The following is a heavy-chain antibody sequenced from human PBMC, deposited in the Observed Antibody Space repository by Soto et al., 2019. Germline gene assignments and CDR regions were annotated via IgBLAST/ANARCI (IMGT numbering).Heavy chain of an antibody. CDR2: MNHTGST. CDR3: ARQDKSGYNWFDP. Sequence: PSETLSLTCAVSGGSFSSGGYSWSWIRQPPGKGLEWIGYMNHTGSTFYNPSLKGRVTISLDRSKDQFSLKVNSVTAADTAVYYCARQDKSGYNWFDPWGQGILVTVSS. J-gene: IGHJ5*02. CDR1: GGSFSSGGYS. V-gene: IGHV4-30-2*01. D-gene: IGHD3-22*01.